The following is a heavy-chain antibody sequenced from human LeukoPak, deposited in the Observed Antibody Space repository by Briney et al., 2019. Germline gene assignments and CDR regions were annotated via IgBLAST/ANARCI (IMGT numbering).Heavy chain of an antibody. CDR1: GGSISSYY. V-gene: IGHV4-59*01. CDR2: TYYSGST. J-gene: IGHJ4*02. Sequence: SETLSLTCTVSGGSISSYYWSWIRQPPGKGLEWIGYTYYSGSTNYNPSLKSRVTISVDTSKNQFSLKLSSVTAADTAVYYCARESVVPAAIDYWGQGTLVTVSS. D-gene: IGHD2-2*01. CDR3: ARESVVPAAIDY.